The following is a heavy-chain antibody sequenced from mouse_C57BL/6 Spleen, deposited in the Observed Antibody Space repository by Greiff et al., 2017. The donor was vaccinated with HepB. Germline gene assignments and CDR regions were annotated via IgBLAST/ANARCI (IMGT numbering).Heavy chain of an antibody. CDR1: GFSLTSYG. J-gene: IGHJ4*01. CDR2: IWSGGST. V-gene: IGHV2-2*01. Sequence: VKLMESGPGLVQPSQSLSITCTVSGFSLTSYGVHWVRQSPGKGLEWLGVIWSGGSTDYNAAFISRLSISKDNSKSQVFFKMNSLQADDTAIYYCARNSITTVVARGAMDYWGQGTSVTVSS. D-gene: IGHD1-1*01. CDR3: ARNSITTVVARGAMDY.